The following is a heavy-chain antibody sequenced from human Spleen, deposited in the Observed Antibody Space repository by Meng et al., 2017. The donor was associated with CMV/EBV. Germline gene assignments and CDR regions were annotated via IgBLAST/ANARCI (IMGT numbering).Heavy chain of an antibody. V-gene: IGHV4-30-4*08. Sequence: QVQLQESGPGLVKTSETLSLTCAVSGGSINNYYWSWIRQPPGKGLEWIGYIYYSGSTYYNPSLKSQVTVSVDTSKNQLSLKLSSVTAADTAVYYCAREGESETTGWFDPWGQGTLVTVSS. J-gene: IGHJ5*02. CDR3: AREGESETTGWFDP. CDR2: IYYSGST. CDR1: GGSINNYY. D-gene: IGHD3-16*01.